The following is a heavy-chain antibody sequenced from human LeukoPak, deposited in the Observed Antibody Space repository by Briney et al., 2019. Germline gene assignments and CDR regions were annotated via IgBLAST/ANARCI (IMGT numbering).Heavy chain of an antibody. CDR1: VVTLSTYA. D-gene: IGHD6-13*01. CDR2: ISGSGGST. Sequence: GGSLSLSCVASVVTLSTYAMSWVRQAPGTGLKWVSGISGSGGSTYHAASVKGRFTISRDNSKNTLYLQMNSLRAEDTSIYFCAKALEQETVIALDSWGQGTLVTVSS. J-gene: IGHJ4*02. V-gene: IGHV3-23*01. CDR3: AKALEQETVIALDS.